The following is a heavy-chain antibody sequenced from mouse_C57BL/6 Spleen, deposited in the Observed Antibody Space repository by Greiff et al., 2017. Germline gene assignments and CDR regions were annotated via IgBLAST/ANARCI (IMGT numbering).Heavy chain of an antibody. CDR3: ASELGRLDY. V-gene: IGHV5-6*01. CDR2: ISSGGSYT. Sequence: EVKLVESGGDLVKPGGSLKLSCAASGFTFSSYGMSWVRQTPDKRLEWVATISSGGSYTYYPDSVKGRFTISRDNAKNTLYLQMSSLKSEDTAMYYCASELGRLDYWGQGTTLTVSS. CDR1: GFTFSSYG. D-gene: IGHD4-1*01. J-gene: IGHJ2*01.